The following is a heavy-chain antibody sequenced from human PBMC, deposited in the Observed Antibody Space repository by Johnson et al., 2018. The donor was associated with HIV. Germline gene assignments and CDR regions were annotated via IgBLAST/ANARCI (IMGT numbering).Heavy chain of an antibody. CDR3: AKDKEYSSSSGLSAFDI. V-gene: IGHV3-11*01. D-gene: IGHD6-6*01. CDR1: GFTFSDYY. CDR2: ISISGSPI. J-gene: IGHJ3*02. Sequence: QAQLVESGGGLVKPGGSLRLSCAASGFTFSDYYMNWIRQAPGKGLEWVSYISISGSPIYYADSVKGRFTISRDNAKNSLYLQMNNLRAEDTALYYCAKDKEYSSSSGLSAFDIWGQGTMVTVSS.